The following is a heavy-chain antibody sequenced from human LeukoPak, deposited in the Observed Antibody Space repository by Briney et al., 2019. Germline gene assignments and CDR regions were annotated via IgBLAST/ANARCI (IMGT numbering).Heavy chain of an antibody. CDR3: ARNVGWYSHDS. CDR2: IYGSGST. J-gene: IGHJ4*02. D-gene: IGHD6-19*01. CDR1: GDSLSSHY. V-gene: IGHV4-59*08. Sequence: SETLSHTCMVTGDSLSSHYWSWIRQPPGRGREWIGYIYGSGSTHYDPSIRSRVTISEDTSKNQFSLKLPSVPAADTAVYYCARNVGWYSHDSWGQGTLVTVSS.